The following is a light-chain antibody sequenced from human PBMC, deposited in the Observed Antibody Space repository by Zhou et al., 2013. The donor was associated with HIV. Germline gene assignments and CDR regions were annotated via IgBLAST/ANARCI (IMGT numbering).Light chain of an antibody. J-gene: IGKJ5*01. V-gene: IGKV1-33*01. CDR3: QQYDNLPT. CDR2: AAS. Sequence: IRMTQSPSSFSASTGDRVTITCRASQTISSYLNWYQQKPGKAPKLLIYAASSLQSGVPSRFSGSGSGTDFTFTISSLQPEDIATYYCQQYDNLPTFGQGTRLEIK. CDR1: QTISSY.